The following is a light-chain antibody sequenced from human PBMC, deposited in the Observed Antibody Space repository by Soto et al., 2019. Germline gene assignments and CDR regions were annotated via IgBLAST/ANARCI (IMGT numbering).Light chain of an antibody. J-gene: IGKJ1*01. V-gene: IGKV3-11*01. CDR1: QSVSSY. CDR2: DAS. CDR3: QQYVTSSPRT. Sequence: TMSPAALSLYPWERATLYSGASQSVSSYLAWYQQKPGQAPRLLIYDASNRATGIPARFSGSGSGTDFTLTIPRLEPEDFAVYYCQQYVTSSPRTVGQGT.